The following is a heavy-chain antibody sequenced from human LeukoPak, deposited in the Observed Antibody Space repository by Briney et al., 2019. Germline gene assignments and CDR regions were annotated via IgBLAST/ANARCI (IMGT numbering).Heavy chain of an antibody. CDR2: ISGSGGSGGST. CDR3: AKAGSIKFDY. V-gene: IGHV3-23*01. D-gene: IGHD1-26*01. CDR1: AFTFSSYG. Sequence: PGGSLRLSCAASAFTFSSYGMSWVRQAPGKGLEWVSGISGSGGSGGSTYYADSVKGRFTISRDNSKNTMYLQMNSLRAEDTAVYYCAKAGSIKFDYWGQGTLVTVSS. J-gene: IGHJ4*02.